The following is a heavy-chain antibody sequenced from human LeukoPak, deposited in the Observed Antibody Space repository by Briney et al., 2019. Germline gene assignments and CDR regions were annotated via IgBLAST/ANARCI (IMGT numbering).Heavy chain of an antibody. CDR2: IKQDGSVK. D-gene: IGHD6-19*01. CDR3: ARDLAGNGY. V-gene: IGHV3-7*01. CDR1: GFTFSNFW. Sequence: GGSLSLSCVASGFTFSNFWMNWVRQAPGKGLEWLANIKQDGSVKHYVDSVKGRFTISRDNAKNPLYLQMNSLRGEDTAVYYCARDLAGNGYWGQGTLVTVSS. J-gene: IGHJ4*02.